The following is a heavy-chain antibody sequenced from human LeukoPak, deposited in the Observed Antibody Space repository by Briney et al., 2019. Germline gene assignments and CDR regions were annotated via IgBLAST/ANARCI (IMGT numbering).Heavy chain of an antibody. J-gene: IGHJ4*02. Sequence: GESLKISCKGSGYSFTSYWIGWVRQMPGKGLEWIGIIYPGDSDTRYSPSFQGQVTISADKSISTAYLQWSSLKASDTAMYYCASRLGDYYDSSGYDYWGQGTLVTVSS. CDR2: IYPGDSDT. V-gene: IGHV5-51*01. CDR1: GYSFTSYW. CDR3: ASRLGDYYDSSGYDY. D-gene: IGHD3-22*01.